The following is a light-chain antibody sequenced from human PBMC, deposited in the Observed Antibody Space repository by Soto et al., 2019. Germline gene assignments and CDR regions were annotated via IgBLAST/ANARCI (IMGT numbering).Light chain of an antibody. Sequence: DIQMTQSPSTLSASLGDRVTITCRASQSISRWLAWYQQKPGKAPKLLISDVSNLERGVPSRFSGSGSGTEFTLTISSLETDDVATYYCQQYSSYESFGQGTKVDIK. CDR3: QQYSSYES. J-gene: IGKJ1*01. CDR2: DVS. V-gene: IGKV1-5*01. CDR1: QSISRW.